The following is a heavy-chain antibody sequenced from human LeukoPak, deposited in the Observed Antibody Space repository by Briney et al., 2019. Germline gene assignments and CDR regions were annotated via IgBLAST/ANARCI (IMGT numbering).Heavy chain of an antibody. CDR1: GYTFTSYD. CDR2: MNPNSGNT. J-gene: IGHJ4*02. V-gene: IGHV1-8*01. Sequence: ASVKVSCKTSGYTFTSYDINWVRQATGQGLEWLGWMNPNSGNTGYAQKFQGRVTMTRNTSISTAYMELSSLRSEDTAVYYCAKRGYSYCDFDYWGQGTLVPVSS. CDR3: AKRGYSYCDFDY. D-gene: IGHD5-18*01.